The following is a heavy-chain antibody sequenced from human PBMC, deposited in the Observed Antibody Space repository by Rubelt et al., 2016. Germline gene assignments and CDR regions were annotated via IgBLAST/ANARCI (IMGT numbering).Heavy chain of an antibody. D-gene: IGHD2-15*01. J-gene: IGHJ2*01. Sequence: EVQLVESGGGLVKPGGSLRLSCAASGFTFINAWMNWVRQAPGKGLEWVGRISTETDGGTTDYAAPVQGRLPISRDDSKKTVYLQRTSLKTEDTAVYYCTTEPLGSDWYFDLWGRGTLVIVSS. CDR1: GFTFINAW. CDR2: ISTETDGGTT. CDR3: TTEPLGSDWYFDL. V-gene: IGHV3-15*07.